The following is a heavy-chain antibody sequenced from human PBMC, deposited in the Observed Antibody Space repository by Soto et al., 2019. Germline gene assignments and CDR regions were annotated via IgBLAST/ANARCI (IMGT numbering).Heavy chain of an antibody. V-gene: IGHV1-46*01. CDR2: INPSGGST. J-gene: IGHJ6*02. D-gene: IGHD4-17*01. CDR3: ASLNTVTAGRPWYYGMDV. CDR1: GYTFTRYY. Sequence: QVQLVQSGAEVKKPGASVKVSCKASGYTFTRYYMHWVRQAPGQGLEWMGIINPSGGSTSYAQKFQGRVTMTRDTSTSTVYMELSSLRSEDTAVYYCASLNTVTAGRPWYYGMDVWGQGTTVTVS.